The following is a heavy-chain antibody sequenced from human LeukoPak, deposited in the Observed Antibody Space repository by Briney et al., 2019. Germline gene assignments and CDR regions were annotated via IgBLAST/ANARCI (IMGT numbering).Heavy chain of an antibody. D-gene: IGHD6-13*01. CDR2: IYYSEST. V-gene: IGHV4-39*01. Sequence: SETLSLTCTVSGGSISSSSYYWGWIRQPPGKGLEWIVSIYYSESTYYNPSLKSRVTISVDTSKNQFSLKLNSVTAADTAVYYCARNGGIAAAGSPYYFDYWGQGTLVTVSS. CDR3: ARNGGIAAAGSPYYFDY. J-gene: IGHJ4*02. CDR1: GGSISSSSYY.